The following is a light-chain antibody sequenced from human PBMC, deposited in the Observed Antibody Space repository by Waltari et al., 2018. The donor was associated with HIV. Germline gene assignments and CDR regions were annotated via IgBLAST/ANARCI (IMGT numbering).Light chain of an antibody. CDR1: TSHIGSNY. J-gene: IGLJ3*02. CDR3: GTWDSSLGAGV. CDR2: EDF. Sequence: SVLTQPPSVSAAPGQTLTISCSGSTSHIGSNYSALYQQFPGRAPKFLIYEDFRRPSGIPDRFSGSKSGTSATLDITGLQTGDEADYYCGTWDSSLGAGVFGGGTKVTV. V-gene: IGLV1-51*02.